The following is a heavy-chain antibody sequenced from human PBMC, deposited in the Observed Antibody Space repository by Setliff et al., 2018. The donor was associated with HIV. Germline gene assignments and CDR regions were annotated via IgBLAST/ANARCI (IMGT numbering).Heavy chain of an antibody. CDR1: GFIFSSYW. CDR2: INGDGSTT. J-gene: IGHJ5*02. Sequence: SGGSLRLSCAASGFIFSSYWMYWVRQGPGKGLVWVSRINGDGSTTTYADSVKGRFTISRDNAKNTLYLQMNSLRADDTAVYYCPSGQWLGSLGHHWGQGTLVTVSS. V-gene: IGHV3-74*03. CDR3: PSGQWLGSLGHH. D-gene: IGHD6-19*01.